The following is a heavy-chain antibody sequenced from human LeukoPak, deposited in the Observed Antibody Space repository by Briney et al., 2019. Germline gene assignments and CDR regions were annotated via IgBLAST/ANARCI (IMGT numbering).Heavy chain of an antibody. J-gene: IGHJ6*04. D-gene: IGHD2-2*01. Sequence: ASETLSLTCAVYGGSFSGYYWSWIRQPPGKGLEWIGEINHSGSTNYNPSLKSRVTISVDTSKNQFSLKLSSVTAADTAVYYCARYVVPAKGPHTDVWGKGTTVTVSS. CDR2: INHSGST. CDR1: GGSFSGYY. CDR3: ARYVVPAKGPHTDV. V-gene: IGHV4-34*01.